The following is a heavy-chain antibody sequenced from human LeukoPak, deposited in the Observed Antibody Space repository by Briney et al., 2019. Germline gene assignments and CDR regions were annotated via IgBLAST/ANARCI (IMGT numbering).Heavy chain of an antibody. CDR1: GFTFSDYY. CDR2: ISSSGSTI. CDR3: ARDGSSSWVYYYYYMDV. V-gene: IGHV3-11*01. D-gene: IGHD6-6*01. J-gene: IGHJ6*03. Sequence: GGSLRLSCAASGFTFSDYYMSWIRQAPGKGLEWASYISSSGSTIYYADSVKGRFTISRDNAKNSLYLQMNSLRAEDTAVYYCARDGSSSWVYYYYYMDVWGKGTTVTVSS.